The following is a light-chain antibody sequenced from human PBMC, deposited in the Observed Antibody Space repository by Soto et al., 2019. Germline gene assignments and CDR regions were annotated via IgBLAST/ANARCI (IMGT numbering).Light chain of an antibody. J-gene: IGLJ2*01. CDR3: QSYASSLSGHVV. V-gene: IGLV1-40*01. Sequence: QSVLTQPPSVSGAPGQRVTISCTGSSSNIGEGYDVHWYQQLPVTAPKLLIYGNSNRPSGVPDRFSGSKSGPSASLAITGLQAEDEAYYSCQSYASSLSGHVVFGGGTKLTVL. CDR1: SSNIGEGYD. CDR2: GNS.